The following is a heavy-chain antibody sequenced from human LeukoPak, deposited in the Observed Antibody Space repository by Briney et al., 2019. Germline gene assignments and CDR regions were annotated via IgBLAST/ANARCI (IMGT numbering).Heavy chain of an antibody. CDR3: ARDRQSSCTSATCSFDHFDY. CDR1: GFTFSNAW. J-gene: IGHJ4*02. V-gene: IGHV3-11*04. CDR2: ISSSGSTI. D-gene: IGHD2-2*01. Sequence: PGGSLRLSCAASGFTFSNAWMSWVRQAPGKGLEWVSYISSSGSTIYYADSVKGRFTISRDNAKNSLYLQMNNVGAEDTAVYYCARDRQSSCTSATCSFDHFDYWGQGTLVTVSS.